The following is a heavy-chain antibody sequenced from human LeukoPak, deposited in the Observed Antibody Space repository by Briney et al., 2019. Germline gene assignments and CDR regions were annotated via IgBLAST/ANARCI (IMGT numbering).Heavy chain of an antibody. CDR2: INHSGST. V-gene: IGHV4-38-2*02. D-gene: IGHD1-26*01. J-gene: IGHJ4*02. CDR3: ARGFKGGSYFSPLIYFDY. CDR1: AYSISSGYY. Sequence: SETLSLTCTVSAYSISSGYYWSWIRQPPGKGLEWIGEINHSGSTNYNPSLKSRVTISVDTSKNQFSLKLSSVTAADTAVYYCARGFKGGSYFSPLIYFDYWGQGTLVTVSS.